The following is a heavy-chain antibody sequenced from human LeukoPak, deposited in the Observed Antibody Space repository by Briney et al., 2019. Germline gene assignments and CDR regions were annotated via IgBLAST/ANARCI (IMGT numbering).Heavy chain of an antibody. Sequence: SETLSLTCTVAGDSISSSSYFWGWIRQPPGRGLEWIGSIYYSGSTYINPSLKSRVTISVDTSKNQFSLKLSSVTAADTAVYYCASRSTMVRGVIIRPYFDYWGQGTLVTVSS. D-gene: IGHD3-10*01. CDR3: ASRSTMVRGVIIRPYFDY. V-gene: IGHV4-39*01. CDR1: GDSISSSSYF. J-gene: IGHJ4*02. CDR2: IYYSGST.